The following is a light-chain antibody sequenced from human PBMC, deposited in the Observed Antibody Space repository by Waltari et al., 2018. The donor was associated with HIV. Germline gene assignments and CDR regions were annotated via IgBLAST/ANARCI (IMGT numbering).Light chain of an antibody. V-gene: IGLV2-14*01. Sequence: QSALTQPASVSGSHGQSITISYTATSNDIDFYHFVSGYQRHPGKAPQLITFGVNNRPSGFSYRFACAKSDNTASLTISGLQADDEADYYCSSVAYTGTLVFGGGTRLTVL. CDR3: SSVAYTGTLV. CDR1: SNDIDFYHF. J-gene: IGLJ3*02. CDR2: GVN.